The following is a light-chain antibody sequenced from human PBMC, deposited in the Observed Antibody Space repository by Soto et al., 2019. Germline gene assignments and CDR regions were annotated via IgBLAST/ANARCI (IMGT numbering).Light chain of an antibody. V-gene: IGLV1-40*01. CDR2: GNN. Sequence: QLVLTLPPSVSGAPGQRVTISCTGSSANIGAGYAVHWYQQLPGTAPKLLIYGNNNRPSGVPDRFSGSKSGTSASLVITGLQAEDEADYYCQSYDSSLIGVVFGGGTKLTVL. J-gene: IGLJ2*01. CDR3: QSYDSSLIGVV. CDR1: SANIGAGYA.